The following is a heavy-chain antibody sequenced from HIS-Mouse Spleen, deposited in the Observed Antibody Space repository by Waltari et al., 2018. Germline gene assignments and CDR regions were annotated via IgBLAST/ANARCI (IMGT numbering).Heavy chain of an antibody. V-gene: IGHV3-33*01. CDR1: GCTFRGCG. CDR3: ARGETHDYGDYGGY. D-gene: IGHD4-17*01. Sequence: QVQLVESGGGVVQPGRSLRLSFAASGCTFRGCGLPWVRLGPVKGLEWVEVIWYDGSNKYYADSVKGRFTISRDNSKNTLYLQMNSLRAEDTAVYYCARGETHDYGDYGGYWGQGTLVTVSS. CDR2: IWYDGSNK. J-gene: IGHJ4*02.